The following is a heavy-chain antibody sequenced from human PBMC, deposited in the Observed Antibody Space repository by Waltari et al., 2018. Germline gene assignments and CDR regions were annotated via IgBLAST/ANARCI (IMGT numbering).Heavy chain of an antibody. V-gene: IGHV4-59*01. CDR2: MYNSGTT. J-gene: IGHJ3*01. Sequence: QVQLQESGPGLVKPSETLSLTCTVYGGSINNNYWTWMRQSPEKGLEWIGYMYNSGTTNSNPSLKSRVTMSLDTSKNQFSLKLRSVTAADTAVYYCARGRSPNILDACDLWGQGTKVTVSS. CDR1: GGSINNNY. CDR3: ARGRSPNILDACDL. D-gene: IGHD2-2*01.